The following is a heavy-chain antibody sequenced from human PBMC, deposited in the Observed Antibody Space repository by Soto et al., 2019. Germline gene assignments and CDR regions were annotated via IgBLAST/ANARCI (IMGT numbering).Heavy chain of an antibody. Sequence: QITLKESGPTLVKPTQTLTLTCTFSGFSLSTSGVGVGWIRQSPGKALEWLALIYWDDDKRYRSSLKNRLTITKDTTKNQVVLTRTNMYPVDTATYYCALQWPPSLGYFEYWRQGTLVTVSS. CDR2: IYWDDDK. CDR1: GFSLSTSGVG. V-gene: IGHV2-5*02. D-gene: IGHD6-19*01. J-gene: IGHJ4*02. CDR3: ALQWPPSLGYFEY.